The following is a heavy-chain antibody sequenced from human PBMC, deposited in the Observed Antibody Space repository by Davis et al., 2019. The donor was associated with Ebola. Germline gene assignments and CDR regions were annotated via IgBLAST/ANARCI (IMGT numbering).Heavy chain of an antibody. D-gene: IGHD3-22*01. Sequence: PSETLSLTCVVSGASISSSEWWSWVRQAPGKGLEWLSYITDSSSVIYYADSVNGRFTISRDNAKNSLYLQMNSLRTEDTAVYYCARGSDWDGSGYESDDFAYWGQGTLVTVS. CDR3: ARGSDWDGSGYESDDFAY. J-gene: IGHJ4*02. V-gene: IGHV3-48*01. CDR2: ITDSSSVI. CDR1: GASISSSEW.